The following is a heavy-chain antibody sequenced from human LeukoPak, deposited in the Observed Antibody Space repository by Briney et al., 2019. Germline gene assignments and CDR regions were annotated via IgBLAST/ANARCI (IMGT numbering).Heavy chain of an antibody. Sequence: GGSLRLSCAASGFKFGSYSMKWVRQAPGKGLEWVSYISSSGSTIYYADSVKGRFTISRDNAKNSLYLQMNSLRAEDTAVYYCAELGITMIGGVWGKGTTVTISS. V-gene: IGHV3-48*04. J-gene: IGHJ6*04. D-gene: IGHD3-10*02. CDR2: ISSSGSTI. CDR1: GFKFGSYS. CDR3: AELGITMIGGV.